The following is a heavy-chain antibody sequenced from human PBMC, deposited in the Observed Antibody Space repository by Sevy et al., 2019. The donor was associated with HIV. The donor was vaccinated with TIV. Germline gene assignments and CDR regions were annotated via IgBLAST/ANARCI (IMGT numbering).Heavy chain of an antibody. CDR2: ISGSGGSK. CDR1: GFTFSSYA. D-gene: IGHD2-2*01. Sequence: GGSLRLSCAASGFTFSSYAMSWVRQAPGKGLEWVSAISGSGGSKYYAYSVKGWLTIPKVSSKNTLYLQMNSRRAEDTAVYYGAKSLSGEQAHIVVVPAAVFDYWGQGTLVTVSS. CDR3: AKSLSGEQAHIVVVPAAVFDY. V-gene: IGHV3-23*01. J-gene: IGHJ4*02.